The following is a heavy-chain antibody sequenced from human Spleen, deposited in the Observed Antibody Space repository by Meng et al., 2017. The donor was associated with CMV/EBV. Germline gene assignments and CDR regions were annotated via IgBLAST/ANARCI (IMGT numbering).Heavy chain of an antibody. CDR3: GIDYDNYAWFDI. CDR1: GYTFTDYY. CDR2: INHFGAT. D-gene: IGHD3-9*01. V-gene: IGHV1-2*02. J-gene: IGHJ5*02. Sequence: ASVKVSCKASGYTFTDYYIHWVRQAPGQGLQWVGGINHFGATNYAQKFQGRVTITRDDAASTAYLDLSSLRSEDTAIYYCGIDYDNYAWFDIWGQGTLVTVS.